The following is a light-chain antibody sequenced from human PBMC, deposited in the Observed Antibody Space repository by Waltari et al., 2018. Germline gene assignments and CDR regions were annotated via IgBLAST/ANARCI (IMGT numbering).Light chain of an antibody. Sequence: QSALTQPASVSGSPGQSLTISCTGTSSDVGGYNYVSWYQQHPGKAPTLMIYGVSNRPSGVSDRFSGSKSGNTASLGSSGLQADDEADYYCSSYTSSDSLIFGGGTKLSVL. CDR1: SSDVGGYNY. V-gene: IGLV2-14*03. J-gene: IGLJ2*01. CDR3: SSYTSSDSLI. CDR2: GVS.